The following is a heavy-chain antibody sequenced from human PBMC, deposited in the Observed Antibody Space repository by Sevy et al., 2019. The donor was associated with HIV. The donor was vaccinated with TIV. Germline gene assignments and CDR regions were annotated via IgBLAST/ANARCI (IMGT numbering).Heavy chain of an antibody. CDR1: GGTFSTFL. J-gene: IGHJ4*02. D-gene: IGHD2-21*02. CDR2: IRPIFGTV. V-gene: IGHV1-69*13. CDR3: ATRGDCGGDCSIYYSDY. Sequence: ASVKVSCKASGGTFSTFLISWVRQAPGHGLEWMGGIRPIFGTVDYAQKFQARVTFTADESTSTAYMELSSLRPDDTAVYYCATRGDCGGDCSIYYSDYWGQGSLVTVSS.